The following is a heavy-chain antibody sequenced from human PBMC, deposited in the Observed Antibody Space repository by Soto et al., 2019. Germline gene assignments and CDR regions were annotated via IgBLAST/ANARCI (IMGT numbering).Heavy chain of an antibody. V-gene: IGHV1-69*13. Sequence: ASVKVSSKASVGTFSSYAISWVRQAPGQGLEWMGGIIPIFGTANYAQKFQGRVTITADESTSTAYMELSSLRSEDTAVYYCARDRGISFIVVVPTHYNCMVVWTQWITVSAS. CDR1: VGTFSSYA. D-gene: IGHD3-22*01. CDR3: ARDRGISFIVVVPTHYNCMVV. CDR2: IIPIFGTA. J-gene: IGHJ6*02.